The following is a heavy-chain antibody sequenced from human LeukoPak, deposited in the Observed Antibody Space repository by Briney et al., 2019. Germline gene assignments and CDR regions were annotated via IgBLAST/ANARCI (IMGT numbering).Heavy chain of an antibody. D-gene: IGHD4-23*01. CDR2: INSDSTNI. Sequence: GGSLRLSCAASAFTFNTYWMHWVRQAPGKGLEWVSSINSDSTNIYYTDSVKGRFTVSRDNAKNSLYLQMNSLRAEDTAVYYCARGTTVESDYWGQGTLVTVSS. J-gene: IGHJ4*02. CDR3: ARGTTVESDY. V-gene: IGHV3-21*01. CDR1: AFTFNTYW.